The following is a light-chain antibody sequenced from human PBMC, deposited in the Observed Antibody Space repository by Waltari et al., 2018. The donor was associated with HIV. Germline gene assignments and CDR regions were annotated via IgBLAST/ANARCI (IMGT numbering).Light chain of an antibody. CDR2: DVT. V-gene: IGLV2-14*03. CDR3: CSYTSSNSWV. J-gene: IGLJ3*02. CDR1: NNDVGVYNF. Sequence: QSALTQPASLSGSPGQSITISCTGTNNDVGVYNFVSWYQQHPDKAPNLVIFDVTKRPSGISSRFSGSKSANMASLTISGLQADDEAHYYCCSYTSSNSWVFGGGTKLTVL.